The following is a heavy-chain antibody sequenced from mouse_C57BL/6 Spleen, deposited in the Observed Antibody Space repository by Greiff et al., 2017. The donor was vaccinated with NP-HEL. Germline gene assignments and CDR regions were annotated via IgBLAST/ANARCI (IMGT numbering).Heavy chain of an antibody. Sequence: QVQLQQSGPELVKPGASVKISCKASGYAFSSSWMNWVKQRPGTGLEWIGRIYPGDGDPNYNGKFKGKATLTADKSSSAAYMQLCSLTAEDSAVYFCARGAFMDYWGQGTSVTVSS. CDR2: IYPGDGDP. J-gene: IGHJ4*01. CDR1: GYAFSSSW. D-gene: IGHD6-1*01. CDR3: ARGAFMDY. V-gene: IGHV1-82*01.